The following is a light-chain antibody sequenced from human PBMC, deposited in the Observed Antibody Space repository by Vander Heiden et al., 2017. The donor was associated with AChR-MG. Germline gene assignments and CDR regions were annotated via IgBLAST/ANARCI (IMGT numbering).Light chain of an antibody. V-gene: IGLV2-14*03. J-gene: IGLJ2*01. CDR2: DVS. CDR3: SSYTSSSTHVV. Sequence: QSALTQPAPVSGSPGQSITISCTGTSSDVGGYNYVSWYQQHPGKAPKLMIYDVSNRPSGVSNRFSGSKSGNTASLTISGLQAEDEADYYRSSYTSSSTHVVFGGGTKLTVL. CDR1: SSDVGGYNY.